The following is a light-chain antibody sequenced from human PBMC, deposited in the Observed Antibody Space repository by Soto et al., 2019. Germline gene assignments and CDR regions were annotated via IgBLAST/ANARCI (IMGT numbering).Light chain of an antibody. V-gene: IGLV2-11*01. CDR1: SSDVGGYNY. CDR2: DVS. Sequence: QSALTQPRSVSGSPGQSVTISCTGTSSDVGGYNYVSWYQQNPGKAPKLMIYDVSKRPSGVPDHFSGSKSGNTASLTISGLQAEDEADYYCCSYAGTYTVVFGGGTQLTVL. CDR3: CSYAGTYTVV. J-gene: IGLJ2*01.